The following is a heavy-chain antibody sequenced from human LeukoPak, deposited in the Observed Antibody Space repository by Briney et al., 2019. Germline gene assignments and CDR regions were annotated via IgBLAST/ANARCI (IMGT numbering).Heavy chain of an antibody. D-gene: IGHD5-24*01. CDR3: ARNRDGYNSFDY. V-gene: IGHV4-31*03. J-gene: IGHJ4*02. CDR2: IYYSGSS. CDR1: GGSINNGGYY. Sequence: PSETLSLTCTVSGGSINNGGYYWSWIRQHPGKGLEWIGYIYYSGSSYYNPSLRSRVTISVDTSKNHFSLKLSSVTAADTAVYYCARNRDGYNSFDYWGQGTLVSVSS.